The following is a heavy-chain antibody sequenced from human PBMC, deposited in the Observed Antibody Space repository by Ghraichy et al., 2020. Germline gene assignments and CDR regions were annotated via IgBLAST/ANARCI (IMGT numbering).Heavy chain of an antibody. V-gene: IGHV3-30*18. Sequence: GGSLRLSCAASGFTFSSYGMHWVRQAPGKGLEWVAVISYDGSNKYYADSVKGRFTISRDNSKNTLYLQMNSLRAEDTAVYYCAKDPLGMVRGVIITHYYYYYMDVWGKGTTVTVSS. J-gene: IGHJ6*03. D-gene: IGHD3-10*01. CDR2: ISYDGSNK. CDR3: AKDPLGMVRGVIITHYYYYYMDV. CDR1: GFTFSSYG.